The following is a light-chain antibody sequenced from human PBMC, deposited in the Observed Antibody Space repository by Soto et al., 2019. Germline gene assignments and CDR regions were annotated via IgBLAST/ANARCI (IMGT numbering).Light chain of an antibody. CDR1: QSVSSSY. CDR2: GAS. V-gene: IGKV3-20*01. Sequence: EIVLTQSPGTLSLSPGERATLSCRASQSVSSSYLAWYQQKPGQAPRLLIYGASSRATGIPDRFSGSGSGTDFTLTISRLEPEDFAVYYCQQYGSSPVPQWTFGQGTKVEIK. J-gene: IGKJ1*01. CDR3: QQYGSSPVPQWT.